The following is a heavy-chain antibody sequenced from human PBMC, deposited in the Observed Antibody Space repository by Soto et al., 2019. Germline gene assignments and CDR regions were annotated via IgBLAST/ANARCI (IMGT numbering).Heavy chain of an antibody. CDR1: GFNFSVYS. CDR2: ISSISTDR. V-gene: IGHV3-48*02. D-gene: IGHD3-10*01. J-gene: IGHJ4*02. Sequence: EVQLMESGGGLVQPGGSLRLSCAASGFNFSVYSMNWVRQAPVRGLEWVAYISSISTDRQYADSVKGRFTISIDNGKDTLHRQNDSMRDDDTAVYYCATDATGHTGHPFDWGQETLVTFAS. CDR3: ATDATGHTGHPFD.